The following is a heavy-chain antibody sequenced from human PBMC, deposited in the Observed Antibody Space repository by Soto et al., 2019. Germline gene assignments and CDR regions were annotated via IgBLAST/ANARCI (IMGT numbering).Heavy chain of an antibody. CDR3: ASQSPYTYDILTGEFDY. J-gene: IGHJ4*02. CDR1: GGTFSSYA. CDR2: IIPIFGTA. D-gene: IGHD3-9*01. V-gene: IGHV1-69*01. Sequence: QVQLVQSGAEVKKPGSSVKVSCKASGGTFSSYAISWVRQAPGQGLEWMGGIIPIFGTANYAQKFQGRVTITADESTSTAYMELSSLRSEDTAVYYCASQSPYTYDILTGEFDYWGQGTLVTVSS.